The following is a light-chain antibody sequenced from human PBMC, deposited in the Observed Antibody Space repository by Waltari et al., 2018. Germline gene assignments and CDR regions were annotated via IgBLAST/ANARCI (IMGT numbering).Light chain of an antibody. Sequence: QSALTQPASVSGSPGQSITISCTGSSNDLGTYNLVSWYQQHPGKAPKLMIYEGTERPSGVSELFSGSKSGNTASLTISGLQAEDEADYYCCSYAGSTTFLYVFGTGTKVTVL. J-gene: IGLJ1*01. CDR3: CSYAGSTTFLYV. V-gene: IGLV2-23*01. CDR2: EGT. CDR1: SNDLGTYNL.